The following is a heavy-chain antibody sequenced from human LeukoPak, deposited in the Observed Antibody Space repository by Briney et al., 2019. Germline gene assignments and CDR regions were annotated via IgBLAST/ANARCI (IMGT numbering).Heavy chain of an antibody. D-gene: IGHD3-22*01. CDR2: INQSVST. CDR1: AGSFTAYY. CDR3: ARGLVLRLNYDKRARRPPTKRGWFDP. J-gene: IGHJ5*02. Sequence: SETLSPTCALYAGSFTAYYWSWIRQPPRKVLEWIGEINQSVSTNYNPSLKSRVTISVDTSKNQFSLKLSSVTAADTAVYYCARGLVLRLNYDKRARRPPTKRGWFDPWGQGTLVTASS. V-gene: IGHV4-34*01.